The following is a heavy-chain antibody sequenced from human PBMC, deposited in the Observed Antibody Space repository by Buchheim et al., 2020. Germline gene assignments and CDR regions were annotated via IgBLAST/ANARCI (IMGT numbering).Heavy chain of an antibody. V-gene: IGHV4-4*02. CDR1: GGSISSSNW. Sequence: QVQLQESGPGLVKPSGTLSLTCAVSGGSISSSNWWSWVRQPPGKGLEWIGEIYHSGSTNYNPSLKSRATISVDKSKNQVSLKLSSVTAADTAVYYCARSVEWEQERRSYYGMDVWGQGTT. D-gene: IGHD1-26*01. CDR2: IYHSGST. J-gene: IGHJ6*02. CDR3: ARSVEWEQERRSYYGMDV.